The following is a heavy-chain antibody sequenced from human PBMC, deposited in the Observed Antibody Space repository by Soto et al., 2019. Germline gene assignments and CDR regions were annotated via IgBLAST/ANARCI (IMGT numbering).Heavy chain of an antibody. J-gene: IGHJ4*02. CDR3: ASRNLADCSGTSCLYYFDY. CDR1: GFTFSGFT. D-gene: IGHD2-2*01. CDR2: ISRSGETI. V-gene: IGHV3-48*02. Sequence: EVQLVESGGGLVQPGGSLRLSCAASGFTFSGFTMNWVRQAPGRGLEWVSYISRSGETIYYADSVKGRFTISRDNAENSLYLLMNSLRDEDTAVYYCASRNLADCSGTSCLYYFDYWGQGTLVTVSS.